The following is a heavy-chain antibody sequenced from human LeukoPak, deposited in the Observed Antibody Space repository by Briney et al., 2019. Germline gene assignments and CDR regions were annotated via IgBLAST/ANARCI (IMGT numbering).Heavy chain of an antibody. CDR3: AKTSGYCTSSSCYMAPFDY. D-gene: IGHD2-2*02. Sequence: GGSLRLSCAASGFTFSSYAMSWVRQAPGKGLEWVSGISGSGGSTNYADSVKGRFTISRDNSKNTLYLQMNSLRAEDTAVYYCAKTSGYCTSSSCYMAPFDYWGQGTLVTVSS. V-gene: IGHV3-23*01. CDR1: GFTFSSYA. CDR2: ISGSGGST. J-gene: IGHJ4*02.